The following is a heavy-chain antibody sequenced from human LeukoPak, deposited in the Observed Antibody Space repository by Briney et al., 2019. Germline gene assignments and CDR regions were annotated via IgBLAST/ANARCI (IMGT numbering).Heavy chain of an antibody. CDR2: IKSKTAGGTI. D-gene: IGHD1-26*01. J-gene: IGHJ4*02. Sequence: GGSLSLSCAASGFTFSNAWMTWVRQAPGKGLEWVGRIKSKTAGGTIDYAAPVKGRFTISRDDSKNTLYLQMNSLKTEDTAVYYCTTGESMVGSTIHIRWADWGQGTLVTVSS. CDR1: GFTFSNAW. V-gene: IGHV3-15*01. CDR3: TTGESMVGSTIHIRWAD.